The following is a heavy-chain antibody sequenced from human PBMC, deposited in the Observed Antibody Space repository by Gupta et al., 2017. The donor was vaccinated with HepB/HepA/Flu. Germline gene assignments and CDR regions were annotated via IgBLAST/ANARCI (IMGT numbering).Heavy chain of an antibody. J-gene: IGHJ4*02. V-gene: IGHV4-31*03. CDR2: THFNGNT. CDR1: GASISSGAYY. CDR3: ARYSHVYDSSGYHYFFDY. Sequence: QVQLQESGPGLVKPSQTLSLTCTVSGASISSGAYYWGWIRQFPGRGLEWIGYTHFNGNTCYNPSLKSRLTMSVATSQNQFSLTLTSVTAADTAVYYCARYSHVYDSSGYHYFFDYWGQGTLVTVSS. D-gene: IGHD3-22*01.